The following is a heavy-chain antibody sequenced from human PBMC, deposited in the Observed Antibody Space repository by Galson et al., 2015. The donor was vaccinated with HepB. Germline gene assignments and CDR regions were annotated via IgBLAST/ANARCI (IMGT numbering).Heavy chain of an antibody. D-gene: IGHD6-19*01. Sequence: QSGAEVTKPGESLRIPCKASGYSFTTFWINWVRQVPGKGLEWVGRIDPNDSYTTYSPAFQGHVTISADESLTTAFLEWRTLKASDTAIYYCARGGRTLSSGWLPYCGQGTLVTVSS. CDR3: ARGGRTLSSGWLPY. J-gene: IGHJ4*02. V-gene: IGHV5-10-1*01. CDR2: IDPNDSYT. CDR1: GYSFTTFW.